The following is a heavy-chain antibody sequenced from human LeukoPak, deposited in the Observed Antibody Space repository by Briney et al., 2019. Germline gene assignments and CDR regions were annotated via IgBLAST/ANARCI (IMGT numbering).Heavy chain of an antibody. CDR3: YISGSYHRDDY. D-gene: IGHD1-26*01. CDR2: IYSGGST. CDR1: GFTVSSNY. Sequence: GGSLRLSCAASGFTVSSNYMSWVRQAPGKGLEWVSVIYSGGSTYYADSVKGRFTISRDNSKNTLYLQMNSLRAEDTAVYYCYISGSYHRDDYWGQGTLVTVSP. V-gene: IGHV3-53*01. J-gene: IGHJ4*02.